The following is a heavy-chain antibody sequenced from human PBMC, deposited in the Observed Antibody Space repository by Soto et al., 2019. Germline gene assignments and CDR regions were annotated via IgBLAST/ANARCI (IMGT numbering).Heavy chain of an antibody. Sequence: QVQLQESGPGLVEPSQTLSLTCTVSGGSISSGDYCWSWIRQTPGKGLEWIGHIYNRGSTYSNPSLKSRVTISGDTAKNQFSLKLSSVTAADTAVYYCARGPSGDKVDYWGQGTLVTVSS. V-gene: IGHV4-30-4*01. J-gene: IGHJ4*02. CDR1: GGSISSGDYC. D-gene: IGHD1-26*01. CDR2: IYNRGST. CDR3: ARGPSGDKVDY.